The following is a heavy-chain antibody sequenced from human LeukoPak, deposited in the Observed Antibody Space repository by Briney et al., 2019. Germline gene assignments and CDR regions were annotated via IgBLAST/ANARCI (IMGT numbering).Heavy chain of an antibody. V-gene: IGHV4-59*01. Sequence: SETLSLTCTVSGGSISSYYWSWIRQPPGKGLEWIGYVFYSGNTNYNPSLKSRVTISVDASKSQLSLKLSSVTAADTAVYYCARARDDYINNWFDPWGQGTLVTVSS. CDR3: ARARDDYINNWFDP. CDR1: GGSISSYY. CDR2: VFYSGNT. J-gene: IGHJ5*02. D-gene: IGHD5-24*01.